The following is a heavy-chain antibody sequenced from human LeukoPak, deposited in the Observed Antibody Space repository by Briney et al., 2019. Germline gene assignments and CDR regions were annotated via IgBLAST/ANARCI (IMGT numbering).Heavy chain of an antibody. J-gene: IGHJ4*02. D-gene: IGHD3-3*02. V-gene: IGHV3-7*01. CDR1: GFTLSSYW. CDR3: ASRAHFWSGPGG. Sequence: PGGSLRLSCAASGFTLSSYWMTWVRQAPGKGLEWVANIRRDGTQEHYVDSVEGRFTISRDNAKKSLSLQMNSLRAEDTAVYYCASRAHFWSGPGGWGQGTLVTVSS. CDR2: IRRDGTQE.